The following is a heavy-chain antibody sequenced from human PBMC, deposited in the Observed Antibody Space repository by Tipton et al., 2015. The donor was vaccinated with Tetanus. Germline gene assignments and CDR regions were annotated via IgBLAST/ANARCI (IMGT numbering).Heavy chain of an antibody. CDR3: ARPHRRGVKGSYFDY. D-gene: IGHD3-10*01. CDR2: INHSGST. CDR1: GGPFSGYY. J-gene: IGHJ4*02. V-gene: IGHV4-34*01. Sequence: TLSLTCAVYGGPFSGYYWSWIRQPPGKGLEWIGEINHSGSTNYNPSLKSRVTISVDTSKNQFSLKLSSVTAADTAVYYCARPHRRGVKGSYFDYWGQGTLVTVSS.